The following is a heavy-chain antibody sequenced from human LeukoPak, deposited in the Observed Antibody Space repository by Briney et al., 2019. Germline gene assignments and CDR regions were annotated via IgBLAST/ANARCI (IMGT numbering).Heavy chain of an antibody. J-gene: IGHJ4*02. V-gene: IGHV4-34*01. D-gene: IGHD6-19*01. Sequence: SETLSLTCAVYGGSFSGYYWSWIRQPPGKGLEWIGEINHSGSTNYNPSLKSRVTISVDTSKNQFSLKLSSVTAADTAVYYCARGPLVGWRSRPTPFDYWGQGTLVTVSS. CDR3: ARGPLVGWRSRPTPFDY. CDR2: INHSGST. CDR1: GGSFSGYY.